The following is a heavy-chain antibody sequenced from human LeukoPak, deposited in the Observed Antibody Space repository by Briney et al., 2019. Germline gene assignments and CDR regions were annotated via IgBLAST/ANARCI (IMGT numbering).Heavy chain of an antibody. CDR1: GYTFTSYG. V-gene: IGHV1-18*01. D-gene: IGHD6-13*01. Sequence: ASVKVSCKASGYTFTSYGISWVRQAPGQGLEWMGWISAYNGNTNYAQKLQGRVTMTTDTSTSTAYMELRSLRSDDTAAYYCARVRAAAGLFQHWGQGTLVTVSS. CDR3: ARVRAAAGLFQH. CDR2: ISAYNGNT. J-gene: IGHJ1*01.